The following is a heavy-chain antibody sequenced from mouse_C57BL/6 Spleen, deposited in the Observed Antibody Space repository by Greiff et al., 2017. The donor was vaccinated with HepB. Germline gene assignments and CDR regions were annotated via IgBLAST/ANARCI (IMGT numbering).Heavy chain of an antibody. D-gene: IGHD4-1*01. CDR3: ARGLGSDYYAMDY. J-gene: IGHJ4*01. CDR2: IDPSDSYT. V-gene: IGHV1-50*01. Sequence: VQLQQPGAELVKPGASVKLSCKASGYTFTSYWMQWVKQRPGQGLEWIGEIDPSDSYTNYNQKFKGKATLTVDTSSSTAYMQLSSLTSEDSAVYYCARGLGSDYYAMDYWGQGTSVTVSS. CDR1: GYTFTSYW.